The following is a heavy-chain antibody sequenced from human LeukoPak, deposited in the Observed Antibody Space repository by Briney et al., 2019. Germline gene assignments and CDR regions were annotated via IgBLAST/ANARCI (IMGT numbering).Heavy chain of an antibody. CDR1: GGSFSGYY. CDR2: INHSGST. J-gene: IGHJ4*02. Sequence: SETLSLTCAVYGGSFSGYYWSWIRQPPGKGLEWIGEINHSGSTNYNPSLKSRVTISVDTSKNQFSLKLSSVTAADTAVYYCARQYPPIGYRAWYHDYYFDYWGQETLVTVSS. CDR3: ARQYPPIGYRAWYHDYYFDY. V-gene: IGHV4-34*01. D-gene: IGHD2-15*01.